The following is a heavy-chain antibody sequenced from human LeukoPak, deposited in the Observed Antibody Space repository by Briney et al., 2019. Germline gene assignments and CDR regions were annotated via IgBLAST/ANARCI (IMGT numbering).Heavy chain of an antibody. CDR1: GGSISSGGYS. CDR3: AGCKGRGDYPFDY. Sequence: SQTLSLTCAVSGGSISSGGYSWSWTRQPPGKGLEWIGYIYHNGSTYYNPSLKSRVTISVDRSKNQFSLKLSSVTAADTAVYYCAGCKGRGDYPFDYWGQGTLVTVSS. J-gene: IGHJ4*02. CDR2: IYHNGST. D-gene: IGHD4-17*01. V-gene: IGHV4-30-2*01.